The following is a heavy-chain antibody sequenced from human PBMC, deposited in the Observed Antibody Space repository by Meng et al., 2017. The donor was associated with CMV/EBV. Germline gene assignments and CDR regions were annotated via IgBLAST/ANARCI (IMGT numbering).Heavy chain of an antibody. CDR2: ISSNGGST. J-gene: IGHJ4*02. CDR1: GFTFSSYA. CDR3: ARVTGAGDYYFDY. V-gene: IGHV3-64*02. Sequence: GESLKISCAASGFTFSSYAMHWVRQAPGKGLEYVSAISSNGGSTYYADSVKGRFTISRDNSKNTLYLQMGSLRAGDMAVYYCARVTGAGDYYFDYWGQGTLVTVSS. D-gene: IGHD4-17*01.